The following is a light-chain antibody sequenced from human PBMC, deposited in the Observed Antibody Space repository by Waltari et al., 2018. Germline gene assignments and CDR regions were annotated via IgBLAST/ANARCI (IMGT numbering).Light chain of an antibody. V-gene: IGLV3-1*01. Sequence: SYELTQPTSVSVAPGQTANITCSGDKLVTKYACWYQQKPGQSPVFVIHQNPKRPSGSPERFSGSNSGNTATLTISGTQPIEEADFYCQAWDSTFARVFGGGTRLTVL. CDR1: KLVTKY. CDR2: QNP. CDR3: QAWDSTFARV. J-gene: IGLJ3*02.